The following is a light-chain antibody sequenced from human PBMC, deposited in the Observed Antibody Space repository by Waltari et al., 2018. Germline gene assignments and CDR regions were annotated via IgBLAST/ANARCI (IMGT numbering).Light chain of an antibody. V-gene: IGLV1-40*01. J-gene: IGLJ3*02. CDR2: GNS. Sequence: QSVLTQPPSVSGAPGQRVTISRTGSRSNIGARYDVPWYQQLPGTAPKLLIYGNSNRPSGVPDRFSGSKSGTSASLAITGLQAEDEADYYCQSYDNNLGGSRVFGGGTRLTVL. CDR1: RSNIGARYD. CDR3: QSYDNNLGGSRV.